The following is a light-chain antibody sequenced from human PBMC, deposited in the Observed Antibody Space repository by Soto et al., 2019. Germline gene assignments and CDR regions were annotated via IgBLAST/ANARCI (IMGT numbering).Light chain of an antibody. Sequence: QSVLTQPPSVSGAAGQRVTIACTGSSYNIGAGYDVHWYQQLPGTAPKLLIYGNSNRPSGVPDRFSGSKPGTSASLAITGFQAEDEADYYGQSYDSSLSGLVFGTGTKVTVL. CDR3: QSYDSSLSGLV. J-gene: IGLJ1*01. V-gene: IGLV1-40*01. CDR2: GNS. CDR1: SYNIGAGYD.